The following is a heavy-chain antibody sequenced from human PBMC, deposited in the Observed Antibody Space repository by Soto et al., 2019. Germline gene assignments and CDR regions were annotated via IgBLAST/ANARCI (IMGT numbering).Heavy chain of an antibody. CDR3: ARDRNSDSSGYYNY. V-gene: IGHV1-3*01. CDR1: GYIFTRYA. Sequence: ASVKVSCTTSGYIFTRYAMHWVRQAPGQRLEWMGWIEPGNGNTKYSRNLQGRVTITRDTSATTAYMELSSLRSEDTAVYYCARDRNSDSSGYYNYWGQGVLVTVSS. CDR2: IEPGNGNT. D-gene: IGHD3-22*01. J-gene: IGHJ4*02.